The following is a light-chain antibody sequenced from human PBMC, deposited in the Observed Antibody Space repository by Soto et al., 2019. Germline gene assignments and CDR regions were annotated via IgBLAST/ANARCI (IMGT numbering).Light chain of an antibody. CDR3: QQNDSSPSWT. CDR2: GTS. Sequence: EIVLTQSTGTLSLSPGDRATLSCRASQSVSSSYLAWYQQKLGQAPRLLIYGTSSRATGISDRFRGSGSGTDFTLTISRLEPEDFAVYYCQQNDSSPSWTFGQGTKVDIK. V-gene: IGKV3-20*01. J-gene: IGKJ1*01. CDR1: QSVSSSY.